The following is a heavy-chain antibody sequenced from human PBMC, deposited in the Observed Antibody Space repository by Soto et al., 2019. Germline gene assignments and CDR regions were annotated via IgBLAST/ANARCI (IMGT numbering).Heavy chain of an antibody. CDR3: AHKSGVDCNSVFYY. V-gene: IGHV3-23*01. CDR1: GFTFSNYA. Sequence: EVQLLESGGGLVQPGGSLRLSCAASGFTFSNYAMSWVRQAPGKGLAWVSGISGGGGSSYYADSVKGRFTISRDNSKNTLYLQMNCLRAEDTAVYNCAHKSGVDCNSVFYYWGQGTQVIVSS. CDR2: ISGGGGSS. D-gene: IGHD2-21*02. J-gene: IGHJ4*02.